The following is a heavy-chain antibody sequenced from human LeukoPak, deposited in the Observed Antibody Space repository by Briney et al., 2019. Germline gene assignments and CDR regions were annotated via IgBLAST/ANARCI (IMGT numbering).Heavy chain of an antibody. CDR2: ISSDGTNT. CDR3: ARVYYYYYMDV. Sequence: GGSLRLSCAASGLTSRTFWLTWAPQFPGRGPFWVSRISSDGTNTYYADSVKGRFSISRDNAKNTLYLQMNSLRAEDTAIYYCARVYYYYYMDVWGKGTTVTVSS. V-gene: IGHV3-74*01. CDR1: GLTSRTFW. J-gene: IGHJ6*03.